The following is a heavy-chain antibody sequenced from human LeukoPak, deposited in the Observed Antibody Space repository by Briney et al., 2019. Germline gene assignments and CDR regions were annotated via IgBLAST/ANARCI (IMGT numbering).Heavy chain of an antibody. J-gene: IGHJ4*02. V-gene: IGHV3-23*01. Sequence: GGSLRLSCAASRFTFSTYGMSWVRQAPGKGLEWVSSISGSGGSTNYADSVKGRFTISRDNSKNTLYLQMNSLRAEDTAVYYCEAVAADFDYWGQGTLVTVSS. CDR2: ISGSGGST. CDR3: EAVAADFDY. D-gene: IGHD6-19*01. CDR1: RFTFSTYG.